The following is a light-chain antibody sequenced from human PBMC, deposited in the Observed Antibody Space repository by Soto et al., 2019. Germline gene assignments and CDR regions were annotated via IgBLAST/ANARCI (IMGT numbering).Light chain of an antibody. Sequence: EIVMTHSPGTLSLSPGERATLSCRASQSVSRSYLAWYQQKPGQAPRLLIYGASSRATGIPARFSGSGSGTEFTLTISSLQSEDFEIYYCQQYNNWPITFGQGTRLEIK. J-gene: IGKJ5*01. CDR3: QQYNNWPIT. CDR1: QSVSRSY. CDR2: GAS. V-gene: IGKV3-15*01.